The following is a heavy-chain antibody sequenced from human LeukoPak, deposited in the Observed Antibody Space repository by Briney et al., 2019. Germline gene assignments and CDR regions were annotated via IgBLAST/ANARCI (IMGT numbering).Heavy chain of an antibody. J-gene: IGHJ4*02. CDR2: IYYSGST. CDR3: ARHTGIAVAGEFDY. Sequence: PSETLSLTCTVSGGSISSSSYYWGWIRQPPGKGLEWIGSIYYSGSTYYNPSLKSRVTISVDTSKNQFSLRLSSVTAADTAVYYCARHTGIAVAGEFDYWRQGTLVTVSS. V-gene: IGHV4-39*01. CDR1: GGSISSSSYY. D-gene: IGHD6-19*01.